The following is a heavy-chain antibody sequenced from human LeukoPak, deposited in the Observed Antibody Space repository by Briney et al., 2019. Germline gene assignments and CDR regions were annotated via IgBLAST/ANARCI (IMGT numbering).Heavy chain of an antibody. Sequence: PGGSLTLSCADSGFTFSSYAMSWVRQAPGKGLEWVSAISGSGGSTYYADSVKGRFTISRDNSKNTLYLQMNSLRAEDTAVYYCAKDHRSGWYTTDENYWGQGTLVTVSS. CDR3: AKDHRSGWYTTDENY. V-gene: IGHV3-23*01. J-gene: IGHJ4*02. CDR2: ISGSGGST. D-gene: IGHD6-19*01. CDR1: GFTFSSYA.